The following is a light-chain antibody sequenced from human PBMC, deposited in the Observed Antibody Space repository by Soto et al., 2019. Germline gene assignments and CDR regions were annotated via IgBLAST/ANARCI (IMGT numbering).Light chain of an antibody. CDR1: QSFSNW. J-gene: IGKJ1*01. V-gene: IGKV1-5*03. CDR3: KQYNSYSWT. CDR2: KAS. Sequence: DIQMTQSPSTLSASVGDTVTITCRASQSFSNWLAWYQQKPGKSPKCLIYKASTLESGGTSRFSGSGSGTEFNLTISSLQPDDFATYYCKQYNSYSWTFGQGTKVEIK.